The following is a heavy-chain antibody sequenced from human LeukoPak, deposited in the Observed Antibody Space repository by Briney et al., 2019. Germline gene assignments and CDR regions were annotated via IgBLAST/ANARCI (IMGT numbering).Heavy chain of an antibody. CDR2: IYPGDSET. Sequence: GESLKISCKGSGYNFATAWIGWVRQMPGKGLEWMGIIYPGDSETNYSPSFKGQVTFSVDMSITTAYLQWGSLKASDTAMYYCARQAYASSFDAFDIWGQGTMVTVSS. CDR1: GYNFATAW. D-gene: IGHD3-22*01. CDR3: ARQAYASSFDAFDI. V-gene: IGHV5-51*01. J-gene: IGHJ3*02.